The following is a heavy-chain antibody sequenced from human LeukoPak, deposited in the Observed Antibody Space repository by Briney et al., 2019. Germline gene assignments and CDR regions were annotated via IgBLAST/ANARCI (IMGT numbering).Heavy chain of an antibody. Sequence: SGGSLRLSCAASGFTLSSYSMNWVRQPPGKGREWVSFITISSSAIYYADSVKGRFTISRNNAKNSLYLQMNSLRVEDTAVYYCARANSGYEWDYFDYWGQGMLVTVSS. CDR2: ITISSSAI. CDR1: GFTLSSYS. V-gene: IGHV3-48*04. D-gene: IGHD5-12*01. J-gene: IGHJ4*02. CDR3: ARANSGYEWDYFDY.